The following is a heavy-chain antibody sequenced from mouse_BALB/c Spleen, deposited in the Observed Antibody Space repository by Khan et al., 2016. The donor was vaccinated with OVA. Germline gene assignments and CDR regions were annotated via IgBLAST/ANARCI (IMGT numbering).Heavy chain of an antibody. J-gene: IGHJ3*01. V-gene: IGHV5-4*02. CDR3: ARAGYGGFAY. Sequence: EVELVEAGGGLVKPGGSLKLSCAASGFTFSDYYMYWVRQTPEKRLEWVATISDGGSSTYYLDSVKGRFTISRANAKNSLYLQMSSLKSEDTAIYYGARAGYGGFAYWGQGTLVTVSA. CDR1: GFTFSDYY. D-gene: IGHD1-1*02. CDR2: ISDGGSST.